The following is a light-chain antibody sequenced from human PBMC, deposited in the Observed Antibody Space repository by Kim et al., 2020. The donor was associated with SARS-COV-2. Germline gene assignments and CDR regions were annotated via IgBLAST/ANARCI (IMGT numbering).Light chain of an antibody. J-gene: IGKJ5*01. Sequence: LSPGERATRSCRASQSVRSFLAWYQHKPGQAPRILIYDASIRATDIPARFSGSGSGTAFTITISSLEPEDFAVYYCQQRSDWPKTFGQGTRLEIK. CDR3: QQRSDWPKT. V-gene: IGKV3-11*01. CDR2: DAS. CDR1: QSVRSF.